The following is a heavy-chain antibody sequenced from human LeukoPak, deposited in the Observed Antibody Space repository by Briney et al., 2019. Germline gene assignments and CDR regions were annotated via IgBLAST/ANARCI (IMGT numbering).Heavy chain of an antibody. CDR1: GFTFNNYW. V-gene: IGHV3-7*01. D-gene: IGHD4-11*01. CDR2: IKQDGSEK. CDR3: ARDRVTTSSWPRVEYYYMDV. J-gene: IGHJ6*03. Sequence: QPGGSPRLSCAASGFTFNNYWMNWVRQAPGKGLEWVANIKQDGSEKYYVDSVKGRFTISRDNARNSLYLQMNSLRAEDTAVYYCARDRVTTSSWPRVEYYYMDVWGKGTTVTISS.